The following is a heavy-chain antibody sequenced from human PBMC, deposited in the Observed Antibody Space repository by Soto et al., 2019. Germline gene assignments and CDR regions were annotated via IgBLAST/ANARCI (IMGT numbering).Heavy chain of an antibody. D-gene: IGHD6-19*01. Sequence: PETLSLTCTVSGGSISSYYWSWIRQPPGKGLEWIGYIYYSGSTNYNPSLKSRVTISVDTSKNQFSLKLSSVTAADTAVYYCARGIAVADRYYYYGMDVWGQGTTVTVSS. CDR3: ARGIAVADRYYYYGMDV. CDR2: IYYSGST. CDR1: GGSISSYY. V-gene: IGHV4-59*01. J-gene: IGHJ6*02.